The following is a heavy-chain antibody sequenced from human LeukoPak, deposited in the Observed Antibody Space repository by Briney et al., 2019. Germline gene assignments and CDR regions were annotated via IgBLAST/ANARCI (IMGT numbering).Heavy chain of an antibody. CDR1: GYTFTSYG. D-gene: IGHD2-2*02. CDR3: ARSLVAIVVVPAAIPPNWFDP. J-gene: IGHJ5*02. Sequence: ASVKVSCKASGYTFTSYGISWVRQAPGQGLEWMGWISAYNGNTNYARKLQGRVTMTTDTSTSTAYMELRSLRSDDTAVYYCARSLVAIVVVPAAIPPNWFDPWGQGTLVTVSS. CDR2: ISAYNGNT. V-gene: IGHV1-18*04.